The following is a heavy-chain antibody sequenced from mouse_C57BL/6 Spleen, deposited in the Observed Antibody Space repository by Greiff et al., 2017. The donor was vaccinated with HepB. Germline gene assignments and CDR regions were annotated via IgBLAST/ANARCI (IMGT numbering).Heavy chain of an antibody. CDR2: IYPRSGNT. V-gene: IGHV1-81*01. CDR3: ARGGGRAMDY. CDR1: GYTFTSYG. J-gene: IGHJ4*01. D-gene: IGHD1-1*02. Sequence: VKLMESGAELARPGASVKLSCKASGYTFTSYGISWVKQRTGQGLEWIGEIYPRSGNTYYNEKFKGKATLTADKSSSTAYMELRSLTSEDSAVYFCARGGGRAMDYWGQGTSVTVSS.